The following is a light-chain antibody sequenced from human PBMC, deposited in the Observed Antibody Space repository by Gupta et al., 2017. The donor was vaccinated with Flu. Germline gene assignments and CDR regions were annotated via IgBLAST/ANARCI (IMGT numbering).Light chain of an antibody. CDR1: NIGSKS. Sequence: SSVLTQSPSVSVAPGQTARITCGGNNIGSKSEHWYQLKPGQAPVLVVYDDRDRSSVIPERFSGTNYGNTATLTISRVEAGDEADYYCQVGDRISDHVVFGGGTKLTVL. V-gene: IGLV3-21*02. CDR3: QVGDRISDHVV. CDR2: DDR. J-gene: IGLJ2*01.